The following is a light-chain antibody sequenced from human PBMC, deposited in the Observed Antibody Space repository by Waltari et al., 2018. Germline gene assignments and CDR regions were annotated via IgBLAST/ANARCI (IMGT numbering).Light chain of an antibody. Sequence: EIVLTQSPVPLSLSPGERATLSCRASQSVSSSLAWYQQKPGQAPRLLIYGASNRATGIPDRFSGSGSGTDFTLTISSLEPEDVAVYYCQQYSNWPLTFGGGTKVEIK. CDR3: QQYSNWPLT. CDR1: QSVSSS. J-gene: IGKJ4*01. V-gene: IGKV3-11*01. CDR2: GAS.